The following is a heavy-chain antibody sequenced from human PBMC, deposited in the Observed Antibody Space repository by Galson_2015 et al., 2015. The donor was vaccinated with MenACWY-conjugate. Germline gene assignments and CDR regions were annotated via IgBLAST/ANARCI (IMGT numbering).Heavy chain of an antibody. CDR1: GFTFSSNA. CDR3: AKFKYSTSWSNTHGMDV. Sequence: SLRLSCAASGFTFSSNAMNWVRQAPGKGLEWVSGIGTGGGTYYAAAVKGRFTISRENSKNMLYLQMNSLIAEDKAIYYCAKFKYSTSWSNTHGMDVWGQGTPVTVSS. J-gene: IGHJ6*02. D-gene: IGHD2-2*01. V-gene: IGHV3-23*01. CDR2: IGTGGGT.